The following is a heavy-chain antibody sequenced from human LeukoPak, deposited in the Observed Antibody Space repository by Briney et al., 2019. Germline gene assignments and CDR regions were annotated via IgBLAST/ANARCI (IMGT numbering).Heavy chain of an antibody. CDR3: AKGASGSYSY. CDR2: ISGSGGST. CDR1: GFTFSTYD. Sequence: GGTLRLSCAASGFTFSTYDMSWVRQAPGKGLEWVSAISGSGGSTYYADSVKGRFTISRDNSKNTLYLQMNSLRAEDTAVYYCAKGASGSYSYWGQGTLVTVSS. V-gene: IGHV3-23*01. J-gene: IGHJ4*02. D-gene: IGHD1-26*01.